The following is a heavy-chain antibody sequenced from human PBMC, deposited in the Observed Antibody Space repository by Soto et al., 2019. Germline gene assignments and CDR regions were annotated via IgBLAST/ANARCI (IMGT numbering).Heavy chain of an antibody. D-gene: IGHD6-13*01. J-gene: IGHJ5*02. Sequence: QVQLQESGPGLVKPSETLSLSCTVSNGSLSNSYWNWIRQPAGKGLEWIGRIYTSGSTTYNPSLRRRVTTSVDTSKNQLSQKLNSVTAADTAEYYCARSSHKESWFDPWGQGTLVTVSS. CDR2: IYTSGST. CDR3: ARSSHKESWFDP. V-gene: IGHV4-4*07. CDR1: NGSLSNSY.